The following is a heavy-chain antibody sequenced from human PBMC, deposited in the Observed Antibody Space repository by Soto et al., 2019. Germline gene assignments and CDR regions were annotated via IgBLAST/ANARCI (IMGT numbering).Heavy chain of an antibody. D-gene: IGHD6-6*01. J-gene: IGHJ5*02. CDR3: TTDEPSSSSPQEDWFDP. Sequence: PGGSLRLSCAASGFTFSIYWMHWVRQAPGKGLVWVSHINSDGSSTTYAAPVKGRFTISRDDSKNTLYLQMNSLKTEDTAVYYCTTDEPSSSSPQEDWFDPWGQGTLVTVS. V-gene: IGHV3-74*01. CDR2: INSDGSST. CDR1: GFTFSIYW.